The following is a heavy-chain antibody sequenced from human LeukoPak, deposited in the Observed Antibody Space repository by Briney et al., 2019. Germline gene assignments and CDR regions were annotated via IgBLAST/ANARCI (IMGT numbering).Heavy chain of an antibody. CDR3: ARWYYYDSSGLDI. Sequence: SGGSLRLSCAASGFTFDDYGMSWVRQAPGKGLEWVSGINWNGGSTGYADSVKGRFTISRDNAKNFLYLQMNSLRAEDTALYYCARWYYYDSSGLDIWGQGTMVTVSS. V-gene: IGHV3-20*04. CDR1: GFTFDDYG. J-gene: IGHJ3*02. CDR2: INWNGGST. D-gene: IGHD3-22*01.